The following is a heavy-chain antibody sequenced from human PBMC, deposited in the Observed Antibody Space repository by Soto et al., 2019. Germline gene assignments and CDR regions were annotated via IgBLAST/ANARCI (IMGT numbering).Heavy chain of an antibody. V-gene: IGHV4-59*01. D-gene: IGHD1-1*01. J-gene: IGHJ6*02. CDR2: IYYSGGT. Sequence: QVQLQESGPGLVKPSETLSLTCTVSGGSISSYYWSWIRQPPGKGLEWIGYIYYSGGTNYHPSLKSRVTISVDTSKNQSSLKLSSVTAADTAVYYCASEGTHVDGYYYYGLDVWGQGTTVTVSS. CDR1: GGSISSYY. CDR3: ASEGTHVDGYYYYGLDV.